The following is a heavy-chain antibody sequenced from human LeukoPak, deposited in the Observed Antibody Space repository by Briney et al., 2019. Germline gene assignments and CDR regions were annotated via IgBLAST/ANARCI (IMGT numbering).Heavy chain of an antibody. CDR3: AREGAAAGTGDMDV. D-gene: IGHD6-13*01. J-gene: IGHJ6*02. CDR2: IWYDGSNK. V-gene: IGHV3-33*01. CDR1: GFTFSSYG. Sequence: HPGRSLRLSCAASGFTFSSYGMHWVRQAPGKGLEWVAVIWYDGSNKYYADSVKGRFTISRDNSKNTLYLQMNSLRAEDTAVYYCAREGAAAGTGDMDVWGQGTTVTVSS.